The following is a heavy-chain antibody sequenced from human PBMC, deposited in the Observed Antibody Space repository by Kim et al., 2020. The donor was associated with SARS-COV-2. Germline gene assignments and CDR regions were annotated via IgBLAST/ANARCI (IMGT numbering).Heavy chain of an antibody. V-gene: IGHV7-4-1*02. J-gene: IGHJ5*02. CDR3: ARATYYYDSSGKNWFDP. D-gene: IGHD3-22*01. CDR2: INTNTGNP. CDR1: GYTFTSYA. Sequence: ASVKVSCKASGYTFTSYAMNWVRQAPGQGLEWMGWINTNTGNPTYAQGFTGRFVFSLDTSVSTAYLQISSLKAEDTAVYYCARATYYYDSSGKNWFDPWGQGTLVTVSS.